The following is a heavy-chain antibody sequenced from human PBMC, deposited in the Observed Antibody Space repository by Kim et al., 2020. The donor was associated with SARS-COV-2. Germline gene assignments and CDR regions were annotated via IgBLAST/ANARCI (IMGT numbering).Heavy chain of an antibody. CDR1: GXXISSGGYY. J-gene: IGHJ5*02. Sequence: SETLSLTCTXSGXXISSGGYYWSWIRQHPGKGLEWIGYIYYSGSTYYNPSLKSRVTISVDTSKNQFSLKLSSVTAADTAMYYCARDTGYYGSGSYYANWFDPWGQGTLVTVSS. CDR2: IYYSGST. V-gene: IGHV4-31*03. D-gene: IGHD3-10*01. CDR3: ARDTGYYGSGSYYANWFDP.